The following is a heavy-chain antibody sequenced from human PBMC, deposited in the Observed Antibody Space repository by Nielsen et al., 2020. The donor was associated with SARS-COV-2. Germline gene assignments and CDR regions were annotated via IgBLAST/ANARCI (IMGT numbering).Heavy chain of an antibody. Sequence: GESLKISCAASGFTFSSYGMNSVRQAPGKGLEWVAVIWYDGRKKYHADSVKGRFTISRDNSKNTLYLQMNSLRAEDTAMYYCAREGAGSSVYYGLDVWGQGTTVTVSS. CDR2: IWYDGRKK. J-gene: IGHJ6*02. V-gene: IGHV3-33*01. CDR1: GFTFSSYG. CDR3: AREGAGSSVYYGLDV. D-gene: IGHD6-13*01.